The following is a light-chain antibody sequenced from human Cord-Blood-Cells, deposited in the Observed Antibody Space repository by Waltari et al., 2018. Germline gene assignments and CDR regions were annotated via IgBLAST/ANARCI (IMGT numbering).Light chain of an antibody. V-gene: IGLV2-23*01. Sequence: QSALTQPASVSGSPGQSITISCTGTSSDVGSYKLVSWYQQHPGKAPKLMIYEGSKRPSGVSNRFSGSKSGNTSSLTISGLQAVDEADYYCCSYAGSVVFGGGTKLTVL. J-gene: IGLJ2*01. CDR1: SSDVGSYKL. CDR3: CSYAGSVV. CDR2: EGS.